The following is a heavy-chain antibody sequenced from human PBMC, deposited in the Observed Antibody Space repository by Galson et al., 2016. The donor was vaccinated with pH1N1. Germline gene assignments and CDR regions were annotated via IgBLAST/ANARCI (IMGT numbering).Heavy chain of an antibody. V-gene: IGHV1-69*06. CDR2: ISPIFGSI. CDR1: GGTFSNSA. CDR3: ATAGPLVREILYYSYAMDV. D-gene: IGHD3-10*01. J-gene: IGHJ6*02. Sequence: SVKVSCKASGGTFSNSAISWVRQAPGQGLEWMGGISPIFGSINYAQRFQGRVPVSADIFTNPAYMELSRLRSEDTAIYYCATAGPLVREILYYSYAMDVWGQGTTVTVSS.